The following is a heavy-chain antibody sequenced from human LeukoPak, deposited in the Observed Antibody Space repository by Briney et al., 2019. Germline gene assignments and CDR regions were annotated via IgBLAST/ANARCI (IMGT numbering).Heavy chain of an antibody. CDR1: GFTFSIYA. D-gene: IGHD6-19*01. J-gene: IGHJ4*02. Sequence: GGSLRLSCAASGFTFSIYAMTWVRQAPGKGLEWVSAISTSGGSTYYADSVKGRFTISRDNSKNTLYLQMNSLRAEDTAVYFCAKADSSGWGYFDYWGQGTLVTVSS. CDR2: ISTSGGST. CDR3: AKADSSGWGYFDY. V-gene: IGHV3-23*01.